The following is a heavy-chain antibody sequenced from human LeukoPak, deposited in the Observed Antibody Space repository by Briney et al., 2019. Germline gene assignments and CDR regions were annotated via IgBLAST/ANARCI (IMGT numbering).Heavy chain of an antibody. CDR3: ARGAGYCSSTNCHLWFDY. CDR1: GFTFSDYY. D-gene: IGHD2-2*01. CDR2: ISSSSSYI. Sequence: GSLRLSCAASGFTFSDYYMSWIRQAPGKGLEWVSYISSSSSYIYYADAVKGRFTISRDNAKNSLYLQMNSLRAEDTAVYHCARGAGYCSSTNCHLWFDYWGQGTLVTVSS. J-gene: IGHJ4*02. V-gene: IGHV3-11*06.